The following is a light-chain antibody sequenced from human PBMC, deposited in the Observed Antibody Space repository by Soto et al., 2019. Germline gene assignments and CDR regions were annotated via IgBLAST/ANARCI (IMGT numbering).Light chain of an antibody. CDR2: GAS. J-gene: IGKJ2*01. CDR1: QSVSSIY. Sequence: EIVLTQSPGTLSLSPGERATLSCRARQSVSSIYLAWYQQKPGQAPRLLIYGASSRATGIPDRFRGSGSGTDFTLTISRLEPEDFAVYYCQQYDSSSYTLGQGTKLEIK. V-gene: IGKV3-20*01. CDR3: QQYDSSSYT.